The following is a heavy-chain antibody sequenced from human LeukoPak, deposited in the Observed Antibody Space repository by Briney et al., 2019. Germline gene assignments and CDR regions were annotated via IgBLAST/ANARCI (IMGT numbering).Heavy chain of an antibody. CDR3: TRGGVATIDY. CDR2: ISYDGSNK. CDR1: GFTFSSYA. Sequence: GGSLRLSCAASGFTFSSYAMHWVRQAPGKGLEWVAVISYDGSNKYYADSVKGRFTISRDNSKNTLYLQMNSLRAEDTAVYYCTRGGVATIDYWGQGTLVTVSS. V-gene: IGHV3-30-3*01. J-gene: IGHJ4*02. D-gene: IGHD5-12*01.